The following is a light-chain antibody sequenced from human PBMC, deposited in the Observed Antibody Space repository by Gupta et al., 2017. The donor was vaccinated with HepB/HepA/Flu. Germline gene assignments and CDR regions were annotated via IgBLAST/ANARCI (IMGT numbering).Light chain of an antibody. CDR3: GTCYTILSSGV. J-gene: IGLJ2*01. Sequence: QSVLTQPPSVSAAPGQKVTISCSGSSANIGDNYVSWYQRLPGTAPKLLIYESNTRRSVIPARFSGSKSGTSATMCTTGLQTGEGADYYWGTCYTILSSGVFGGGTKVTVL. CDR2: ESN. CDR1: SANIGDNY. V-gene: IGLV1-51*02.